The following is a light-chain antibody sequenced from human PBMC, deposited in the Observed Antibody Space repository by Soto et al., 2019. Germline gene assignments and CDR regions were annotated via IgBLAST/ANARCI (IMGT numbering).Light chain of an antibody. V-gene: IGKV1-9*01. CDR3: LQFYICPLT. J-gene: IGKJ4*01. Sequence: DIQLTQSPSFLSASVGDRVTITCRASQDISDYLAWYQQKPGKAPKLLIYTASLLQSGVPSRFSCSASGTPFTFTIHSPHPEDPTTYYRLQFYICPLTFGGGTKVEIK. CDR1: QDISDY. CDR2: TAS.